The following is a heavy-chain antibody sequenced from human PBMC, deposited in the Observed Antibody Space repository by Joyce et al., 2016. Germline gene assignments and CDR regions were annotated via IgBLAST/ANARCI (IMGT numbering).Heavy chain of an antibody. CDR1: GFSVGDNY. CDR3: ARDGGVQVGGDY. D-gene: IGHD3-16*01. J-gene: IGHJ4*02. V-gene: IGHV3-53*01. Sequence: EVQLVESGGGLVQPGGSLRLSCAASGFSVGDNYMTWIRQAPGKGLECVSLIYSGGTTDYADSVKGRFTISRDRSKNTLYLQMNSLRGEDTAMYYCARDGGVQVGGDYWGQGTLVTVSS. CDR2: IYSGGTT.